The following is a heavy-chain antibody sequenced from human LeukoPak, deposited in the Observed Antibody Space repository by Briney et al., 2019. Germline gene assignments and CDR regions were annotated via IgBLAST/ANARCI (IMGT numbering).Heavy chain of an antibody. D-gene: IGHD3-10*01. CDR3: ARVRGGDAFDI. Sequence: SETLSLTCSVSDYSISSGYYWGWIRQPPGKGLEWIGSIYHSGSTYYNPSLKSRVTISVDSSKNQFSLKLSSVTAADTAVYYCARVRGGDAFDIWGQGTMVTVSS. J-gene: IGHJ3*02. CDR1: DYSISSGYY. CDR2: IYHSGST. V-gene: IGHV4-38-2*02.